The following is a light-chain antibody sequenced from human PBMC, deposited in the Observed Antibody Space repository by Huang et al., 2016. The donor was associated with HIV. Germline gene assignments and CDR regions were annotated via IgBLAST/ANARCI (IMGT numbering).Light chain of an antibody. CDR3: LQLNSYPGA. J-gene: IGKJ3*01. CDR2: AAS. CDR1: QDIGSY. V-gene: IGKV1-9*01. Sequence: IQLTQSPSSLSASVGDRVTITCRASQDIGSYLAWYQQKPGNAPNLLIDAASTLESGVPSRFSGSGSGTDFTLTINNLQPEDFATYYCLQLNSYPGAFGPGTNVDV.